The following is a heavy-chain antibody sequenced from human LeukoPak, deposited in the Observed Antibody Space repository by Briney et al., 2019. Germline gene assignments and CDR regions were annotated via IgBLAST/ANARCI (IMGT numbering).Heavy chain of an antibody. J-gene: IGHJ5*02. D-gene: IGHD3-16*02. CDR3: ARRGYDYVWGSYREGYNWFDP. CDR2: INHSGST. V-gene: IGHV4-34*01. CDR1: GGSFSGYY. Sequence: PSETLSLTCAVYGGSFSGYYWSWIRQPPGKGLEWIGEINHSGSTNYNPSLKSRVTISVDTSKNQFSLKLSSVTAADTAVYYCARRGYDYVWGSYREGYNWFDPWGQGTLVTVSS.